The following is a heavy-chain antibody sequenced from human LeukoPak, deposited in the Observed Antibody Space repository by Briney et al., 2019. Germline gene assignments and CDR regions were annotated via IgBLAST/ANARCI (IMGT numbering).Heavy chain of an antibody. Sequence: GRSLRLSCATSGFIFDDYALHWVRQAPGKGLEWVSSINWNSALIVYADSVKGRFTISRDSAKSSLFLQMNSLRVEDTALYYCAKTPVASNWSFFDSWGQGALVTVSS. CDR1: GFIFDDYA. D-gene: IGHD1-1*01. J-gene: IGHJ4*02. CDR2: INWNSALI. CDR3: AKTPVASNWSFFDS. V-gene: IGHV3-9*01.